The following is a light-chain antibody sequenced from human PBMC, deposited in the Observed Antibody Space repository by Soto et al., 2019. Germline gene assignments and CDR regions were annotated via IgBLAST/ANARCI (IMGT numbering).Light chain of an antibody. J-gene: IGLJ2*01. CDR3: SSYTSSSTLV. Sequence: QSVLTQPASVSGSPGQSITISCTGTSSDVGGYNYVSWYQQHPGKAPKLMIYDVINRPSGVSNRFSGSKSGNTASLTISGLQAEDEADYYCSSYTSSSTLVFGGGTKVTVL. V-gene: IGLV2-14*01. CDR2: DVI. CDR1: SSDVGGYNY.